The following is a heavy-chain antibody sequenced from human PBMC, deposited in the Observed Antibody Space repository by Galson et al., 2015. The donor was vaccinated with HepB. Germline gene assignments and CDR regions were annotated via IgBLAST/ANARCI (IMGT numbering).Heavy chain of an antibody. CDR3: TTILYYDSSGYYPYFDY. CDR1: GFTFSNAW. J-gene: IGHJ4*02. CDR2: IKSKTDGGTT. V-gene: IGHV3-15*01. Sequence: SLRLSCAASGFTFSNAWMSWVRQAPGKGLEWVGRIKSKTDGGTTDYAAPVKGRFTISRDDSKNTLYLQMNSLKTEDTAVNYCTTILYYDSSGYYPYFDYWGQGTLVTVSS. D-gene: IGHD3-22*01.